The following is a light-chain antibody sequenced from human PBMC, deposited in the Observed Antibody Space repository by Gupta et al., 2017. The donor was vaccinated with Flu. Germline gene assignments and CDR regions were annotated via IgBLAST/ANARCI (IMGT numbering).Light chain of an antibody. J-gene: IGLJ3*02. CDR3: QVWDTNNDHWV. CDR2: DDR. CDR1: NIGRET. Sequence: SYVLTKPPSVSVVHGQTARINCGGNNIGRETVHWYQQKPGQAPVLVVCDDRDRPSGIPDRFSGSNSGNTATLTISRVEAGDEADYYCQVWDTNNDHWVFGGVTMLTVL. V-gene: IGLV3-21*02.